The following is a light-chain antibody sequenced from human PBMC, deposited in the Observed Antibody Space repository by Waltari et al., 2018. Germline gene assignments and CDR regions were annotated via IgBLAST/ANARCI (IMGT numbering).Light chain of an antibody. CDR3: HSRDTTSTRL. Sequence: SSELTQDPAVSVALGQTVRLTCQGDRLRRFLASWYQQRPGQAPILVLYGQNNRPSGIPDRFSGSTSGNTASLTITRAQAEDEGDYFCHSRDTTSTRLFGGGTRVTV. CDR1: RLRRFL. V-gene: IGLV3-19*01. J-gene: IGLJ2*01. CDR2: GQN.